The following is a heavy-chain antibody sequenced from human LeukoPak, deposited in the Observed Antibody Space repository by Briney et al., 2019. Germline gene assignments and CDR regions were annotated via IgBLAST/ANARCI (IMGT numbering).Heavy chain of an antibody. CDR2: IIPIFGTA. Sequence: GASVKVSCKASGGTFSSYAISWVRQAPGQGLEWMGGIIPIFGTANYAQKFQGRVTITADESTSTAYMELSRLRSDDTAVYYCARDLGLGLLSFDYWGQGTLVTVSS. CDR1: GGTFSSYA. D-gene: IGHD7-27*01. J-gene: IGHJ4*02. CDR3: ARDLGLGLLSFDY. V-gene: IGHV1-69*13.